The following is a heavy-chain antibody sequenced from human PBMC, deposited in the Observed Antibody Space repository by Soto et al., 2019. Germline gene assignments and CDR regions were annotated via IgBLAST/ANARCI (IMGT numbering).Heavy chain of an antibody. CDR1: GFTFDDYA. Sequence: PGGSLRLSCAASGFTFDDYAMHWFRQAPGKGLEWVSGISWNSGSIGYADSVKGRFTISRDNAKNSLYLQMNSLRAEDTALYYCAKVRVVVAAYDAFDIWGQGTMVTVSS. CDR3: AKVRVVVAAYDAFDI. V-gene: IGHV3-9*01. CDR2: ISWNSGSI. D-gene: IGHD2-15*01. J-gene: IGHJ3*02.